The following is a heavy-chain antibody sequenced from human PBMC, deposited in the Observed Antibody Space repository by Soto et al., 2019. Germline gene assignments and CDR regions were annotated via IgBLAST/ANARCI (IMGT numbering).Heavy chain of an antibody. V-gene: IGHV1-18*01. Sequence: ASVKVSCKVSGYTLTELSMHWLRQAPGQGLEWMGWISAYNGNTNYAQKLQGRVTMTTDTSTSTAYMELRSLRSDDTAVYYCARDYGFGELFDPWGQGTLVTVSS. CDR2: ISAYNGNT. J-gene: IGHJ5*02. CDR3: ARDYGFGELFDP. CDR1: GYTLTELS. D-gene: IGHD3-10*01.